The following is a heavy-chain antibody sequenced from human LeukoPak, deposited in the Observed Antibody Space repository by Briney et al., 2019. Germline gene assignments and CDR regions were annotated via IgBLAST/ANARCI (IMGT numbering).Heavy chain of an antibody. Sequence: SETLSLTCAVYGGSFSGYYWSWIRQPPGKGLEWIGEINHSGSTNYNPSLKSRVTISVDTSKNQFSLKLSSVTAADTAVYYCATMTSRNYYYMDVWGKGTTVTVSS. CDR3: ATMTSRNYYYMDV. V-gene: IGHV4-34*01. CDR1: GGSFSGYY. D-gene: IGHD1-14*01. CDR2: INHSGST. J-gene: IGHJ6*03.